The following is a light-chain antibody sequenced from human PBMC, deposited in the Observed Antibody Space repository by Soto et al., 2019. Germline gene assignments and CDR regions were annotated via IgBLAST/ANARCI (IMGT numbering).Light chain of an antibody. CDR1: SRDVGGNNY. CDR2: EVS. V-gene: IGLV2-8*01. J-gene: IGLJ1*01. Sequence: QSVLTQPPSASGSPGQSVSISFTGTSRDVGGNNYVSWYQQHPGKAPKLMIYEVSKRPSGVPDRFSGSKSGNTASLTVSGLQAEDEADYFCLSYAGSTYYVFGTGTKV. CDR3: LSYAGSTYYV.